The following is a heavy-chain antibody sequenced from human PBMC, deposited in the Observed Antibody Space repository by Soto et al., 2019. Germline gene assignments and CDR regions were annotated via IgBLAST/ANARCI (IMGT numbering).Heavy chain of an antibody. CDR3: ARDNRATTGWNNYFDY. CDR2: VSTYNGNT. J-gene: IGHJ4*02. Sequence: QVHLVQSGAEVKRPGASVRVSCKASGYKFSDYGISWVRQAPGQGLKWREWVSTYNGNTYSAQNFQGRVTLTRDTSTITAYMELRSLTSDDTAVYYCARDNRATTGWNNYFDYWGQGTLVTVSS. D-gene: IGHD1-1*01. V-gene: IGHV1-18*01. CDR1: GYKFSDYG.